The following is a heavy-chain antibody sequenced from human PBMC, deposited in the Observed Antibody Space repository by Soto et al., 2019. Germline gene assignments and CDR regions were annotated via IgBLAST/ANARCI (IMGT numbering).Heavy chain of an antibody. CDR2: IYYSGST. Sequence: PSENPSPPYTGPGCSVSRYFFSCIPPPPGKGLEWIGYIYYSGSTYYNPSLKSRVTISVDTSKNQFSLKLSSVTAADTAVYYCARGRTYDILTGIFDYWGQGTLVTVSS. D-gene: IGHD3-9*01. CDR1: GCSVSRYF. J-gene: IGHJ4*02. CDR3: ARGRTYDILTGIFDY. V-gene: IGHV4-59*06.